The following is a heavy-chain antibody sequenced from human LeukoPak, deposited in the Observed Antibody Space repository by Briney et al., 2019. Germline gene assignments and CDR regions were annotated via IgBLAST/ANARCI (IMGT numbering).Heavy chain of an antibody. CDR1: GGTFSSYA. CDR3: ARGVSAGQLWFGESYCFDY. Sequence: GSSVKVSCKASGGTFSSYAISWVRQAPGQGLEWMGGIIPIFGTANYAQKFQGRVTITTDESTSTAYMELSSLRSEDTAVYYCARGVSAGQLWFGESYCFDYWGQGTLVTVSS. CDR2: IIPIFGTA. V-gene: IGHV1-69*05. J-gene: IGHJ4*02. D-gene: IGHD3-10*01.